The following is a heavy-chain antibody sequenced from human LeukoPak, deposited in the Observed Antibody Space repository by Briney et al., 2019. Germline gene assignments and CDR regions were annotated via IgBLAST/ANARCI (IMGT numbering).Heavy chain of an antibody. V-gene: IGHV4-30-2*01. J-gene: IGHJ4*02. Sequence: SETLSLTCTVSGGSISSGGYYWSWIRQPPGKGLEWIGYIYHSGSTYYNPSLKSRVTISVDRSKNQFSLKLSSVTAADTAVYYCARGSKDIVVVPAAMWGQGTLVTVSS. CDR3: ARGSKDIVVVPAAM. CDR1: GGSISSGGYY. D-gene: IGHD2-2*01. CDR2: IYHSGST.